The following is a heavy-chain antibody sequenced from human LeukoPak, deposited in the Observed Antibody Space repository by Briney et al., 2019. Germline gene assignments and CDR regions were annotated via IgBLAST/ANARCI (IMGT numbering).Heavy chain of an antibody. Sequence: GGSLRLSCAASGFTFRSYWMHWVRQAPGKGLVWVSRINGDGSSTSYADSVKGRFTISRDNAKNTLYLQMNSLRAEDTAVYYCARDAAGYSYGSPDYWGQGTLVTVSS. D-gene: IGHD5-18*01. CDR1: GFTFRSYW. V-gene: IGHV3-74*01. CDR2: INGDGSST. J-gene: IGHJ4*02. CDR3: ARDAAGYSYGSPDY.